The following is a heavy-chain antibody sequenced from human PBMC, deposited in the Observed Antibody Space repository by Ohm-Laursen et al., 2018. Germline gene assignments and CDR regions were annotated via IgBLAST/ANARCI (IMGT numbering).Heavy chain of an antibody. J-gene: IGHJ6*02. CDR3: ARDRPCSGGSCYLNYYYGMDV. V-gene: IGHV3-21*01. CDR1: GFTFSSYS. D-gene: IGHD2-15*01. Sequence: SLRLSCAASGFTFSSYSMNWVRQAPGKGLEWGSSISSNSSYIYYADSVKGRFTISRDNAKNSLYLQMNSLRAEDTAVYYCARDRPCSGGSCYLNYYYGMDVWGQGTTVTVSS. CDR2: ISSNSSYI.